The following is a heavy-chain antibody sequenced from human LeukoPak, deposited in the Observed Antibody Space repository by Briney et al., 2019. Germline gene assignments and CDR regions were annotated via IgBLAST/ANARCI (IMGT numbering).Heavy chain of an antibody. V-gene: IGHV4-59*11. J-gene: IGHJ4*02. CDR1: GGSINSHY. D-gene: IGHD6-13*01. CDR2: VFYPGST. CDR3: ASRPADSTWYGVFDY. Sequence: SETLSLTCTVSGGSINSHYWSWIRQPPGKGLEWIGYVFYPGSTNYNPSLKSRVTMSLDTSRDQFTLRLTSVTAADTAIYYCASRPADSTWYGVFDYWSQGTLVTVSS.